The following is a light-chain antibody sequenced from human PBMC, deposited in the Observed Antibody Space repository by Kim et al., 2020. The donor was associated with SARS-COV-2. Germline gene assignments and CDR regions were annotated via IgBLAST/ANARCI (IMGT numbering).Light chain of an antibody. V-gene: IGKV1-33*01. Sequence: SASVGDRVTITCQASQDISNYLNWYQQKPGKAPKLLIYDASNLETGVPSRFSGSGSGTDFTCTISSLQPEDIATYYCQQYDNLPTFGQGTKVDIK. CDR1: QDISNY. CDR2: DAS. J-gene: IGKJ1*01. CDR3: QQYDNLPT.